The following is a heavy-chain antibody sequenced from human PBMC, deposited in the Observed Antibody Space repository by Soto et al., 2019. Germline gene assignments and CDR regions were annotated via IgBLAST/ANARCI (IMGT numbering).Heavy chain of an antibody. CDR1: GFTFSNYA. J-gene: IGHJ4*02. D-gene: IGHD2-15*01. Sequence: GGSLRRSCSVSGFTFSNYAMHWVRQAPGEGLEYVSGITSDGDSTYHADSVKGRFTISRDNSKNTLYLQMSSLRLEDTAIYYCVKGNQLLRYYFEFSGQIPLVTVSP. CDR2: ITSDGDST. V-gene: IGHV3-64D*06. CDR3: VKGNQLLRYYFEF.